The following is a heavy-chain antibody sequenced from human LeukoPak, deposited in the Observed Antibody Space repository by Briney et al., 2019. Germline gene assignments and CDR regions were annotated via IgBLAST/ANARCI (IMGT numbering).Heavy chain of an antibody. CDR2: ISYDGSNK. Sequence: GGSLRLSCAASGFTFSTYGMHWVRQAPGKGLEWVAVISYDGSNKYYADSVKGRFTISRDSSKNTLYLQMNSLRAEDTAVYYCARAGVQQQLVPVYFDYWGQGTLVTVSS. CDR3: ARAGVQQQLVPVYFDY. J-gene: IGHJ4*02. V-gene: IGHV3-30*03. D-gene: IGHD6-13*01. CDR1: GFTFSTYG.